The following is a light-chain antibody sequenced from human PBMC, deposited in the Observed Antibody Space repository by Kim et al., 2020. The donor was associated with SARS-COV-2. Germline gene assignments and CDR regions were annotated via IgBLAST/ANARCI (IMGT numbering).Light chain of an antibody. CDR2: KAS. CDR1: QSINIW. V-gene: IGKV1-5*03. J-gene: IGKJ1*01. CDR3: QQYNTYPWT. Sequence: ASVGDSVTIPCRASQSINIWLAWYQQKPGKAPKLLIYKASSLESGVPSRFSGGGSATEFTLTISSLQPDDFSTYYCQQYNTYPWTFGQGTKVDIK.